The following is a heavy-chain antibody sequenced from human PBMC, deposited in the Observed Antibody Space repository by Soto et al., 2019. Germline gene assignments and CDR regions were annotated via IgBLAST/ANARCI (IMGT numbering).Heavy chain of an antibody. V-gene: IGHV3-7*03. CDR1: GFTFSSYW. CDR3: ASEVAGPFDP. CDR2: IKQDGSEK. J-gene: IGHJ5*02. Sequence: EVQLVESGGGLVQPGGSLRLSCAASGFTFSSYWMSWVRQAPGKGLEWVANIKQDGSEKYYVDSVKGRFTISRDNAKNSLSLQMNSLRVDDTALYYCASEVAGPFDPWGQGTLVTVSS. D-gene: IGHD6-19*01.